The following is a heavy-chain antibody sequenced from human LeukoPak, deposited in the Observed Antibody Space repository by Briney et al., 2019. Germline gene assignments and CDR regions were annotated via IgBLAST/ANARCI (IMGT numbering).Heavy chain of an antibody. J-gene: IGHJ4*02. Sequence: SQTLSLTCAISGDSVSSNSAAWNWSRQSPSRGLEWLGWTYYRSKWYNDYAVSVKSRITINPDTSKNQFSLQLNSVTPEDTAVYYCARVVLDHEGKLAAAGGFDYWGQGTLVTVSS. D-gene: IGHD6-13*01. V-gene: IGHV6-1*01. CDR2: TYYRSKWYN. CDR3: ARVVLDHEGKLAAAGGFDY. CDR1: GDSVSSNSAA.